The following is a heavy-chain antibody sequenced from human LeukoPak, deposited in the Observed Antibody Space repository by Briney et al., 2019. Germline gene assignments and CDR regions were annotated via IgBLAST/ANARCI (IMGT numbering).Heavy chain of an antibody. Sequence: GGSLRLSCTTSGFTFSSYWMSWVRQAPEKGLEWVANIKQDGGEKYYVDSVKGRFTISRDNAKNSLYLQMNSLRAEDTAIYYCARAPIVVVPTWRPTYFDYWGQGTLVTVSS. J-gene: IGHJ4*02. CDR2: IKQDGGEK. D-gene: IGHD2-2*01. V-gene: IGHV3-7*01. CDR3: ARAPIVVVPTWRPTYFDY. CDR1: GFTFSSYW.